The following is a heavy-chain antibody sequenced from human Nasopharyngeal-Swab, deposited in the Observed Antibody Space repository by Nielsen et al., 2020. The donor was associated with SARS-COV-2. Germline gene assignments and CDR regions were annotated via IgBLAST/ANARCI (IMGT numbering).Heavy chain of an antibody. CDR2: INHSGST. D-gene: IGHD2-8*01. CDR3: ARDLAQYCTNGVCYATPENWFDP. J-gene: IGHJ5*02. Sequence: ESLKISCAASGFTFSNAWMSWVRQAPGKGLEWIGEINHSGSTNYNPSLKSRVTISVDTSKNQFSLKLSSVTAADTAVYYCARDLAQYCTNGVCYATPENWFDPWGQGTLVTVSS. V-gene: IGHV4-34*01. CDR1: GFTFSNAW.